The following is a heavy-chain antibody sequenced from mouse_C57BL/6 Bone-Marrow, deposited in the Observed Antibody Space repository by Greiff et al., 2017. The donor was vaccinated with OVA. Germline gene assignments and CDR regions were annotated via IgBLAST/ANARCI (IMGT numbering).Heavy chain of an antibody. J-gene: IGHJ1*03. V-gene: IGHV5-4*01. CDR3: ARGNSGYGWYFDV. Sequence: VQLKQSGGGLVKPGGSLKLSCAASGFTFSIYAMSWVRQTPEKRLEWVATISDGGSYTYYPDNVKGRFTISRDNAKNNLYLQMSHLKSEDTAMYYCARGNSGYGWYFDVWGTGTTVTVSS. D-gene: IGHD3-2*02. CDR2: ISDGGSYT. CDR1: GFTFSIYA.